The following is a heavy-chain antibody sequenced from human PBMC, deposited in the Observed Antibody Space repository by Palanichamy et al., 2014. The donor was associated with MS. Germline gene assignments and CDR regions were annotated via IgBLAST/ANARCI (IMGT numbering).Heavy chain of an antibody. D-gene: IGHD3-22*01. CDR1: GFSLTTTGVG. CDR3: AHRREGSGGYSDYYFDL. V-gene: IGHV2-5*02. Sequence: QITLKESGPTLVKPTQTLTLTCAFSGFSLTTTGVGLGWIRQPPGKALEWLALIFWDDDKRYSPSLESRLTITKDTSKNQVVLTMTNMDPVDTATYYCAHRREGSGGYSDYYFDLWGRGTLVTVSS. J-gene: IGHJ2*01. CDR2: IFWDDDK.